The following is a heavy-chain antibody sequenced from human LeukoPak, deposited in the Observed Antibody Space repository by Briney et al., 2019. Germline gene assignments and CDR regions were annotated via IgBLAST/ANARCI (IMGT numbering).Heavy chain of an antibody. Sequence: GESLKISCKGSGYSFTSYWIGWVRQMPGKGLEWMGIIYPGDSDTRYSPSFQGQVTISADKSISTAYLQWSSLKASDTAMYYCARGGWGVVPFYFMDVWGKGTTVTVSS. CDR2: IYPGDSDT. D-gene: IGHD3-10*01. CDR1: GYSFTSYW. V-gene: IGHV5-51*01. J-gene: IGHJ6*03. CDR3: ARGGWGVVPFYFMDV.